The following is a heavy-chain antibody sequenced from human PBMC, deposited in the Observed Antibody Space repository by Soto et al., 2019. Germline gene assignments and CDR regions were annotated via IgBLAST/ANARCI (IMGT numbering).Heavy chain of an antibody. Sequence: SETLSLTCTVSGGSISSGGYYWSWIRQHPGKGLEWIGYIYYSGSTYYNPSLKSRVTIPVDTSKNQFSLKLSSVTAADTAVYYCARVDYYDSSGYYYYYGMDVWGQGTTVTVSS. J-gene: IGHJ6*02. CDR3: ARVDYYDSSGYYYYYGMDV. CDR2: IYYSGST. CDR1: GGSISSGGYY. V-gene: IGHV4-31*03. D-gene: IGHD3-22*01.